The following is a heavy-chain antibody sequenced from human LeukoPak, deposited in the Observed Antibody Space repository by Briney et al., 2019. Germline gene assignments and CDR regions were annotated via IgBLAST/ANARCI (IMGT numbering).Heavy chain of an antibody. CDR2: INTDGSST. CDR1: GFTFSSYW. V-gene: IGHV3-74*01. J-gene: IGHJ4*02. D-gene: IGHD1-26*01. Sequence: GGSLRLSCAASGFTFSSYWMHWVRQAPGKGLVWVSRINTDGSSTSYADSVKGRFTISRDNSKNTLYLQMNSLRAEDTAVYYCAKDSGSYPTFFDYWGQGTLVTVSS. CDR3: AKDSGSYPTFFDY.